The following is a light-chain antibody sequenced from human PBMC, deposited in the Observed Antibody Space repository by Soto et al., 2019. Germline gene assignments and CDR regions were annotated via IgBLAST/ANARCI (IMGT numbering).Light chain of an antibody. CDR3: GSYGGSNIWV. CDR1: SSDVGGYNY. Sequence: QSALTQPPSASGSPGQSVTISCTGTSSDVGGYNYVAWYQQHPGKAPKLMIYEVSKRPSGVPDRFSGSKSGSTASLTVSGLQAEDEADYYCGSYGGSNIWVFGGGTQLTVL. CDR2: EVS. J-gene: IGLJ3*02. V-gene: IGLV2-8*01.